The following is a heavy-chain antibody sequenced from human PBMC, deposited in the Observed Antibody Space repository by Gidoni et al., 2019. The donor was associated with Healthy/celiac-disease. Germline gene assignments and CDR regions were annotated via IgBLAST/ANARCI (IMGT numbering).Heavy chain of an antibody. D-gene: IGHD2-15*01. CDR2: ISGSGGST. V-gene: IGHV3-23*01. J-gene: IGHJ5*02. Sequence: EVQLLESGGGLVQPGGSLRLSCAASGFTFSRYAMSWVRQAPGKGLEWVSAISGSGGSTYYADSVKGRFTISRDNSKNTLYLQMNSLRAEDTAVYYCAKDRYCSGGSCYGWFDPWGQGTLVTVSS. CDR1: GFTFSRYA. CDR3: AKDRYCSGGSCYGWFDP.